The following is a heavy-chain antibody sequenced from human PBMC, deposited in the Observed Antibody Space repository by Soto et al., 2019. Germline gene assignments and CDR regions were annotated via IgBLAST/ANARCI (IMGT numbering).Heavy chain of an antibody. D-gene: IGHD1-26*01. V-gene: IGHV3-30-3*01. Sequence: PGGSLRLSCAASGFTFSSYAMHWVRQAPGKGLEWVAVISYDGSNKSYADSVKGRFTISRDNSKNTLYLQMNSLRAEDIAVYYCARVTVGLDYYYGMDVWGQGTTVTVSS. CDR3: ARVTVGLDYYYGMDV. J-gene: IGHJ6*02. CDR2: ISYDGSNK. CDR1: GFTFSSYA.